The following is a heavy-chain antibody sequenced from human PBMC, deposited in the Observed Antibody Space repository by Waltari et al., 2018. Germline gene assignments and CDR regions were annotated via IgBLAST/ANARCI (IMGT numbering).Heavy chain of an antibody. Sequence: EVHLVESGGGLVHPGDSVRLSCAASGVIVSNNYMSWVCQPPGKGLEWVSVIYRGGETYYADSVKGRFTISRDNSKNTLDLQMNNVRAEDTAVYYCTSDHGLSWPLDWGQGTMVTVSS. D-gene: IGHD6-13*01. CDR3: TSDHGLSWPLD. V-gene: IGHV3-53*01. J-gene: IGHJ4*02. CDR2: IYRGGET. CDR1: GVIVSNNY.